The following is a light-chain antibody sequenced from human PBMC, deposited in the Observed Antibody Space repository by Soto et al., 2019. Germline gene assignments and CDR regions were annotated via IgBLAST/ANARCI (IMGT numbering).Light chain of an antibody. V-gene: IGLV1-44*01. CDR3: AAWDDSLKGWV. Sequence: QSVLTQPPSASGTPGQRVTISCSGSSSNIGSNTVNWYQQLPGTAPKLLIYSNNQRPSGVPDRFSGSKSGTSASLAISGLQSEDEADYYWAAWDDSLKGWVFGGGTKLTFL. J-gene: IGLJ3*02. CDR1: SSNIGSNT. CDR2: SNN.